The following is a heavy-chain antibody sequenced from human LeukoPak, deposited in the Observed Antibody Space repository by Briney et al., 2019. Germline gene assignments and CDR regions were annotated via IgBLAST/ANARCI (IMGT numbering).Heavy chain of an antibody. CDR2: INSDGSIT. J-gene: IGHJ4*02. CDR1: GFTFSNYW. V-gene: IGHV3-74*01. CDR3: AKDWGEYFDYVWGSFTSFDS. D-gene: IGHD3-16*01. Sequence: GGSLRLSCAASGFTFSNYWMHWVRQAPGKGLLWVSRINSDGSITSYADSVKGRFTISRDNAKNTLYLQMNSLRAEDTAVYYCAKDWGEYFDYVWGSFTSFDSWGQGTLVTVSS.